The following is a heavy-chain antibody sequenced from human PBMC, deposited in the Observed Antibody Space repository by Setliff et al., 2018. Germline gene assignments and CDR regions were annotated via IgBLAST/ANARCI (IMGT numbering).Heavy chain of an antibody. CDR2: IIPIFGTA. V-gene: IGHV1-69*08. Sequence: ASVKVSCKASGGTFSIYTISWVRQAPGQGLEWMGRIIPIFGTANYAQKFQGGVTITADKSTSTAYMELSSLRSEDTAVYYCAISTIFGVVSPTPDAFDIWGQGTMVTVSS. CDR3: AISTIFGVVSPTPDAFDI. J-gene: IGHJ3*02. D-gene: IGHD3-3*01. CDR1: GGTFSIYT.